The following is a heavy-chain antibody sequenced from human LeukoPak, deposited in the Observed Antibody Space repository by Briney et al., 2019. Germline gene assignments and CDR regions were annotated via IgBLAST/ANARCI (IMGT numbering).Heavy chain of an antibody. Sequence: ASVKVSCKASGYTFTSYAISWVRRAPGEGLEWMGWISGHNDDTNYAQRLQGRVTMTTDTCTSTAYMELRSLRSDDTAVYYCARAGYCSGGSCYPYYYYYYMDVWGKGTTVTVSS. D-gene: IGHD2-15*01. CDR3: ARAGYCSGGSCYPYYYYYYMDV. CDR2: ISGHNDDT. V-gene: IGHV1-18*01. J-gene: IGHJ6*03. CDR1: GYTFTSYA.